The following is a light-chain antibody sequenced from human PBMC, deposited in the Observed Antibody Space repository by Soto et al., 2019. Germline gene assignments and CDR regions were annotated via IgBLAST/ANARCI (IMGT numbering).Light chain of an antibody. V-gene: IGLV2-14*01. J-gene: IGLJ1*01. CDR2: GVS. CDR3: SSYISSSTSHV. CDR1: SSDVGGYNY. Sequence: QSALTQPASVSGSPGQSITISCTGTSSDVGGYNYVSWYQQHPGKAPKLMIYGVSNRPSGVSDRFSGSKSGNTASLTISGLQAEDEADYYCSSYISSSTSHVFGTGTKLTVL.